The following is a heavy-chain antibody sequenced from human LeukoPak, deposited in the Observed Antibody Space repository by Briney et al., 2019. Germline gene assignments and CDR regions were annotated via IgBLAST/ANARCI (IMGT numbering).Heavy chain of an antibody. CDR2: ISWNSGSI. CDR3: AKGLQQWLVGMAFDY. Sequence: GRSLRLSCATSGFTFDDYAMHWVRQAPGKGLEWVSGISWNSGSIGYADSVKGRFTISRDNAKNSLYLQMNSLRAEDTALYYCAKGLQQWLVGMAFDYWGQGTLVTVSS. D-gene: IGHD6-19*01. J-gene: IGHJ4*02. CDR1: GFTFDDYA. V-gene: IGHV3-9*01.